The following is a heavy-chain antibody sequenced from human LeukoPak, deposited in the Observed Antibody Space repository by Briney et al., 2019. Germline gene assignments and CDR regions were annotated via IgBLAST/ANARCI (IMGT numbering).Heavy chain of an antibody. J-gene: IGHJ6*02. V-gene: IGHV3-33*01. Sequence: GGSLRLSCAASGFIFSNFGMHWVRQAPGKGLEWVAVIWYDGGYKYYLDSVKGRFTISRDNAKNTLYLQMNTLRVEDTAVYYCTRDLMDYDVSTGLHHYYMDVWGQGTTVTVSS. CDR3: TRDLMDYDVSTGLHHYYMDV. CDR2: IWYDGGYK. D-gene: IGHD3-9*01. CDR1: GFIFSNFG.